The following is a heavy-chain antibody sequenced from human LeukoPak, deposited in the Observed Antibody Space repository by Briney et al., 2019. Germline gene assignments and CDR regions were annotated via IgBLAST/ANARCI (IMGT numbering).Heavy chain of an antibody. Sequence: GGSLRLSCAASGFTFSSYWMHWVRQAPGKGLVWVSRINSDGSSTSYADSVKGRFTISRDNAKNTLYLQMNSLRAEDTAVYYCASAFKYSSSSRLLGQENAFDIWGQGTMVTVSS. CDR1: GFTFSSYW. J-gene: IGHJ3*02. CDR2: INSDGSST. D-gene: IGHD6-13*01. CDR3: ASAFKYSSSSRLLGQENAFDI. V-gene: IGHV3-74*01.